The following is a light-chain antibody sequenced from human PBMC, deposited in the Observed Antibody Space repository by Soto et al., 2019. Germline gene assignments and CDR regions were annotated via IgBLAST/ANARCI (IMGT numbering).Light chain of an antibody. V-gene: IGLV2-14*01. CDR1: SSDVGGYNY. Sequence: ALTQPASVSGSPGQSITISCTGASSDVGGYNYVSWFQQHPGKAPKLLIYDVSNRPSGVSNRFSGSKSGNTASLTISGLQAEDEADYYCSSYTSSTTLDVFGTGTKVTVL. CDR2: DVS. CDR3: SSYTSSTTLDV. J-gene: IGLJ1*01.